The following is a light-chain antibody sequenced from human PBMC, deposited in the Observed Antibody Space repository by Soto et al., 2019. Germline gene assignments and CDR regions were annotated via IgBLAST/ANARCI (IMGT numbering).Light chain of an antibody. CDR3: SSYTSSRTRV. CDR1: SSDVGGYNY. J-gene: IGLJ1*01. V-gene: IGLV2-14*01. Sequence: QSVLTQPASVSGSPGQSITISCTGTSSDVGGYNYVSWYQQHPGKAPKLMIYDVSDRPSGVSNRFSGSKSGNTASLTISGLQADDEADYYCSSYTSSRTRVFGTGTKVTVL. CDR2: DVS.